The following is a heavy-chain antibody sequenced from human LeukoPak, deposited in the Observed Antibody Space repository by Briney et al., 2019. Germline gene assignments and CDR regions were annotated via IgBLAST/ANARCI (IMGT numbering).Heavy chain of an antibody. V-gene: IGHV4-38-2*02. D-gene: IGHD6-19*01. CDR1: GYSISSGYY. J-gene: IGHJ4*02. CDR3: ASGGAVADIDY. CDR2: IYHSGST. Sequence: SETLSLTCTVSGYSISSGYYWGWIRQPPGKGLEWIGSIYHSGSTYYNPSLKSRVTISVDTSKDQFSLKLSSVTAADTAVYYCASGGAVADIDYWGQGTLVTVSS.